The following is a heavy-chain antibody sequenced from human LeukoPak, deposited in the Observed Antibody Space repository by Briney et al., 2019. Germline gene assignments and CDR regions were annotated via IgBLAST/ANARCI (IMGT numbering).Heavy chain of an antibody. CDR3: AKVGIPYYYDSSGYYFDDY. CDR1: GFTFSSYA. V-gene: IGHV3-23*01. Sequence: QPGGSLRLSCAASGFTFSSYAMSWVRQAPGKGLEWVSAISGSGGSTYYADSVKGRFTISRDNSKNTLYLQMNSLRAEDTAVYYCAKVGIPYYYDSSGYYFDDYWGQGTLVTVSS. J-gene: IGHJ4*02. D-gene: IGHD3-22*01. CDR2: ISGSGGST.